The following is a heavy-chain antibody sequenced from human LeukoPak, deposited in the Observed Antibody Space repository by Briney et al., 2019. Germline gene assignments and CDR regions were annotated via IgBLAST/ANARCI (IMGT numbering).Heavy chain of an antibody. CDR1: GGTFSSYA. CDR3: ARDAEMATPLDY. V-gene: IGHV1-69*04. Sequence: GASVKVSCKASGGTFSSYAISWVRQAPGQGLEWMGRIIPILGIANYAQKFQGRVTITADKSTSTAYMELSSLRSEDTAVYYCARDAEMATPLDYWGQGTPVTVSS. CDR2: IIPILGIA. J-gene: IGHJ4*02. D-gene: IGHD5-24*01.